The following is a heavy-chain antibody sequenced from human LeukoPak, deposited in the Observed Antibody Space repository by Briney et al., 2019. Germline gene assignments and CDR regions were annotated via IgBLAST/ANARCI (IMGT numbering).Heavy chain of an antibody. CDR1: GFTFSSYD. Sequence: GGSLRLSCAASGFTFSSYDMHWVRQAPGKGLEWVSAIGTAGDTYYPGSVKGRFTISRENAKNSLYLQMNSLRAGDTAVYYCASYRGDYGGLDYWGQGTLVTVSS. D-gene: IGHD4-23*01. CDR3: ASYRGDYGGLDY. J-gene: IGHJ4*02. CDR2: IGTAGDT. V-gene: IGHV3-13*01.